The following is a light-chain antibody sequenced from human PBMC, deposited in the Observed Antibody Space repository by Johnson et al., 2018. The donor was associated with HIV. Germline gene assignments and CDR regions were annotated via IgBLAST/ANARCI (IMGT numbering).Light chain of an antibody. CDR1: SSNIGNNY. CDR2: DNN. J-gene: IGLJ1*01. Sequence: QSMLTQPPSVSAAPGQKVTISCSGSSSNIGNNYVSWYQQLPGTAPKLLIYDNNKRPSGIPDRFSGSKSGTSATLGITGLQTVDEADYYCATWDSSLTTGGVFGSGTKVTV. V-gene: IGLV1-51*01. CDR3: ATWDSSLTTGGV.